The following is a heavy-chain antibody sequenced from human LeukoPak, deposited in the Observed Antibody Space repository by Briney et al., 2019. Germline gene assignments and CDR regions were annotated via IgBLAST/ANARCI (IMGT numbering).Heavy chain of an antibody. J-gene: IGHJ3*02. CDR3: ARDGSGGSWNDAFDI. V-gene: IGHV1-2*02. D-gene: IGHD2-15*01. CDR1: GYTXTCYY. CDR2: INPNSGGT. Sequence: GASVKVSCKASGYTXTCYYMHWVRQAPGQGLEWMGWINPNSGGTNYAQKFQGRVTMTRDTSISTAYMELSSLRSDDTAVYYCARDGSGGSWNDAFDIWGQGTMVTVSS.